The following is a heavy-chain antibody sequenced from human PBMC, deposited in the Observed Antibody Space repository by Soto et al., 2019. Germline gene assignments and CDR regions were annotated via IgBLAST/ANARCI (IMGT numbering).Heavy chain of an antibody. D-gene: IGHD6-13*01. V-gene: IGHV4-30-2*01. CDR1: GGSISSGGYS. J-gene: IGHJ6*02. CDR2: IYHSGST. Sequence: SETLSLTCAVSGGSISSGGYSWSWIRQPPGKGLEWIGYIYHSGSTYYNPSLKSRVTISVDRSKNQFSLKLSSVTAADTAGYYCARAIAAAGMYYYYYGMDVWGQGTTVTV. CDR3: ARAIAAAGMYYYYYGMDV.